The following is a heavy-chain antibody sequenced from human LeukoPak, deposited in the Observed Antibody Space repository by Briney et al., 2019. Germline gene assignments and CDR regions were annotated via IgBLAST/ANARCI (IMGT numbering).Heavy chain of an antibody. CDR1: GGSISSYY. Sequence: SETLSLTCTVSGGSISSYYWSWIRQPPGKGLEWIGYIYYSGSTNYNPSLKSRVTISVDTSKNQFSLKLSSVTAADTAVYYCAREGGYCSSTSCYAVGGYFDYWGQGTLVTVSS. CDR3: AREGGYCSSTSCYAVGGYFDY. D-gene: IGHD2-2*01. J-gene: IGHJ4*02. V-gene: IGHV4-59*01. CDR2: IYYSGST.